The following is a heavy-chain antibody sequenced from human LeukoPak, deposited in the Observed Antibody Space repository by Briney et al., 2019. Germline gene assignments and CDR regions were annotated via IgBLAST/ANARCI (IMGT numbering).Heavy chain of an antibody. Sequence: ASVKVSCKASGYTFTTYDINWVRQATGQGLEWMGWMNPNSGNTGYAQKFQGRVTMTRNTSMSTAYMELNSLRSEDTAVSYCARANYYGSGKKDLDYWGQGTLVTVSS. CDR3: ARANYYGSGKKDLDY. V-gene: IGHV1-8*01. CDR1: GYTFTTYD. J-gene: IGHJ4*02. D-gene: IGHD3-10*01. CDR2: MNPNSGNT.